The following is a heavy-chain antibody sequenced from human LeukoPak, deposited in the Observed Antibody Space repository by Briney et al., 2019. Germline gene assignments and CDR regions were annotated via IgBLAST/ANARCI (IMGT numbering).Heavy chain of an antibody. CDR2: IYYTGSGST. CDR1: GGSISSSSHY. CDR3: ASLAGSGKYYYYMDV. Sequence: PSETLSLTCTVSGGSISSSSHYWGWIPRPPGQGLEWIGSIYYTGSGSTYYHPSLKSRVTVSVDTSKNQFSLKMSSVTAADTAVYYCASLAGSGKYYYYMDVWGKGTTVTVSS. J-gene: IGHJ6*03. V-gene: IGHV4-39*01. D-gene: IGHD3-10*01.